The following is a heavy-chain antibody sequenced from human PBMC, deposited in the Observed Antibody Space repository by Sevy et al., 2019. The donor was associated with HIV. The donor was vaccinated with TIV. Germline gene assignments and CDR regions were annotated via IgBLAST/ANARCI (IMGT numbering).Heavy chain of an antibody. CDR1: GFTFSSYW. D-gene: IGHD2-2*01. J-gene: IGHJ6*02. CDR3: ARDCSSSSCLWGMDV. V-gene: IGHV3-7*03. Sequence: GGSLRLSCAASGFTFSSYWMSWVRQAPGKGLEWVAHIKRDGTEKYYVDSVKGRFTISRDNAKNPLYLQMNSLRAEDTAGEYWARDCSSSSCLWGMDVWGQGTTVTVSS. CDR2: IKRDGTEK.